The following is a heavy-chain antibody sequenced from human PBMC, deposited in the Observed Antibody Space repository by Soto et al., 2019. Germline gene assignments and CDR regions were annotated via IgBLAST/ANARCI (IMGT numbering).Heavy chain of an antibody. D-gene: IGHD6-19*01. CDR3: ARRYSSGWYYFDY. CDR1: GGSISSSSYY. CDR2: IYYSGST. Sequence: QLQLQESGPGLVKPSETLSLTCTVSGGSISSSSYYWGWIRQPPGKGLEWIGSIYYSGSTYYNPSLKSRVTISVETSKNQFSLKLSSVTAADTAVYYCARRYSSGWYYFDYWGQGTLVTVSS. V-gene: IGHV4-39*01. J-gene: IGHJ4*02.